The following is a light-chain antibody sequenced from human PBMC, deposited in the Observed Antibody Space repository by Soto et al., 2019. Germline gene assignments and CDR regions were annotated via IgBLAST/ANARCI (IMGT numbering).Light chain of an antibody. CDR2: GAS. Sequence: EIVMTQSPATLSLSPGERATLSCRASQSVSSNLAWYQQKPGQAPRLLIYGASTRATGIPARFSGSGSGTEFTLTISSLQSEDFAIYVCQQYNNWPPDRTFGQGTKVEIK. J-gene: IGKJ1*01. CDR1: QSVSSN. CDR3: QQYNNWPPDRT. V-gene: IGKV3-15*01.